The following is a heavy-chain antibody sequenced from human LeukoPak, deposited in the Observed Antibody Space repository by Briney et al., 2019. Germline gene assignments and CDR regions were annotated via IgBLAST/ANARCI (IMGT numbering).Heavy chain of an antibody. D-gene: IGHD4-17*01. J-gene: IGHJ4*02. CDR1: GFTFSSYA. CDR3: AKDADDYVSYFDY. CDR2: ITASGPTT. V-gene: IGHV3-23*01. Sequence: GGSLRLSCAASGFTFSSYAMGWVRQAPGKGLEWVSGITASGPTTYYADSVKGRFTFSRDNSKNTLYLQMNSLRAEDTAVYYCAKDADDYVSYFDYWGQGTLITVSS.